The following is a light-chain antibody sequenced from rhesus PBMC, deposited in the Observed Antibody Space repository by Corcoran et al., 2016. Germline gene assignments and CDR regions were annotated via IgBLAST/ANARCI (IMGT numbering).Light chain of an antibody. CDR1: QSIVGS. Sequence: DIQMTQSPSSLSASVGDTVTITCRASQSIVGSLVWYQQKPGKAPNLLIYKASSLQSGVPSRFSGSGSGTYFTLTISSLQSEDFATYYFQQYCSSPCSFGLGTRVDIK. V-gene: IGKV1-22*01. J-gene: IGKJ2*01. CDR3: QQYCSSPCS. CDR2: KAS.